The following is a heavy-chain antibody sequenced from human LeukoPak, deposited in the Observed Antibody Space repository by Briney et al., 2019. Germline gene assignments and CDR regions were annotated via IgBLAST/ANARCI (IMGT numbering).Heavy chain of an antibody. V-gene: IGHV4-61*01. J-gene: IGHJ4*02. CDR3: ARKRWLHGYFDY. Sequence: SETLSLTCTVSGGSISSSSYYWSWIRQPPGKGLEWIGYIYYSGSTNYNPSLKSRVTISVDTSKNQFSLKLSSVTAADTAVYYCARKRWLHGYFDYWGQGTLVTVSS. D-gene: IGHD5-12*01. CDR2: IYYSGST. CDR1: GGSISSSSYY.